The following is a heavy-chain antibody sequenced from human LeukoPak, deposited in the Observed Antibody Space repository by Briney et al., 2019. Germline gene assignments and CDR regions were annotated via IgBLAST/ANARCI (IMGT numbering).Heavy chain of an antibody. CDR1: GGSTSPYY. Sequence: PSETLSLTCTVSGGSTSPYYWSWIRQPAGKGLEWIGRIYPTGSPNYNPSLKSRVTISLDKSKNQFSLKLSSVTAADTAVYYCASGTNAYYYDSSGYYPDAFDIWGQGTMVTVSS. D-gene: IGHD3-22*01. CDR3: ASGTNAYYYDSSGYYPDAFDI. CDR2: IYPTGSP. J-gene: IGHJ3*02. V-gene: IGHV4-4*07.